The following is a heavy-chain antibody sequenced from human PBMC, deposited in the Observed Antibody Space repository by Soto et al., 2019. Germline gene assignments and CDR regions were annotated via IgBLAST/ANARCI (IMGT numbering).Heavy chain of an antibody. CDR3: ARGDGILNGAESWFDP. J-gene: IGHJ5*02. V-gene: IGHV3-30-3*01. Sequence: QVQLVESGGGVVQPGRSLRLSCAASGFTFSSYAMHWVRQAPGKGLEWVAVISYDGSNKYYADSVKGRFTISRDNSKNTLYLKRNSLGDEDTDGYYGARGDGILNGAESWFDPWGQGTLVTVSS. D-gene: IGHD3-9*01. CDR2: ISYDGSNK. CDR1: GFTFSSYA.